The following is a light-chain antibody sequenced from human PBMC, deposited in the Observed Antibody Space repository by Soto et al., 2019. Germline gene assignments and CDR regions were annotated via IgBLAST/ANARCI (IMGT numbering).Light chain of an antibody. Sequence: DIPMTQSPSTLSASVGDRVTITCRASQSVSSWLAWYQQKPGKAPKLMIYDASTLHSGVPSRFSGSGSGTEFTLTISSLQPDDFAIYYCQQYNSFWTFGQGTKVEIK. CDR2: DAS. CDR3: QQYNSFWT. CDR1: QSVSSW. J-gene: IGKJ1*01. V-gene: IGKV1-5*01.